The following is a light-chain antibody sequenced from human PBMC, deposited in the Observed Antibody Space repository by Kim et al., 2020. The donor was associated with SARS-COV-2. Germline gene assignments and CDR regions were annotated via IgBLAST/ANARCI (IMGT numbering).Light chain of an antibody. V-gene: IGKV1-9*01. J-gene: IGKJ5*01. CDR1: QGIGSY. CDR3: QQLEYYPIT. CDR2: AAS. Sequence: GDRGTITCRASQGIGSYLAWYQQKPGKAPKLLIDAASTLQSGVPSRFSGSGSATDFTLTITSLQPEDFATYYCQQLEYYPITFGQGTRLEI.